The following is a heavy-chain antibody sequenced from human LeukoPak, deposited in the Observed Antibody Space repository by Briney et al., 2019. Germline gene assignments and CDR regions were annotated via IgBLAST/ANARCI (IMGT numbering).Heavy chain of an antibody. D-gene: IGHD4-17*01. V-gene: IGHV1-2*02. CDR2: INPNSGGT. J-gene: IGHJ5*02. CDR1: GYTFTGYY. CDR3: ARDWSRTVTTPIRWCDP. Sequence: GASVKVSCKASGYTFTGYYMHWVRQAPGQGLEWMGWINPNSGGTNYAQKFQGRVTMTRDTSISTAYMELSRLRSDDTAVYYCARDWSRTVTTPIRWCDPWGQGTLVTVSS.